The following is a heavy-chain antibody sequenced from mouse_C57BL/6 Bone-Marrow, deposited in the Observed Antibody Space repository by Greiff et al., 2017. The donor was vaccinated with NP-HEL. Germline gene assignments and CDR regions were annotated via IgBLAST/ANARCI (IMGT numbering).Heavy chain of an antibody. D-gene: IGHD2-5*01. CDR3: TRDHYSNYSFAY. CDR2: ISSGGDYI. Sequence: EVHLVESGEGLVKPGGSLKLSCAASGFTFSSYAMSWVRQTPEKRLEWVAYISSGGDYIYYADTVKGRFTISRDNARNTLYLQMSSLKSEDTAMYYCTRDHYSNYSFAYWGQGTLVTVSA. J-gene: IGHJ3*01. CDR1: GFTFSSYA. V-gene: IGHV5-9-1*02.